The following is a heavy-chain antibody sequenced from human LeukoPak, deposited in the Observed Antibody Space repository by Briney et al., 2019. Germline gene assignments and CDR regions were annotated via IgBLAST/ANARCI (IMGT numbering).Heavy chain of an antibody. Sequence: SESLSLTCAVSGGPISSGGYSWSWIRQPPGKGLEWIGYIYHSGSTYYNPSLKSRVTISVDGSKNQFSLKLSSVTAADAAVYYCARTSGLGTSLDYWGQGTLVTVSS. CDR1: GGPISSGGYS. CDR2: IYHSGST. D-gene: IGHD3-22*01. J-gene: IGHJ4*02. V-gene: IGHV4-30-2*01. CDR3: ARTSGLGTSLDY.